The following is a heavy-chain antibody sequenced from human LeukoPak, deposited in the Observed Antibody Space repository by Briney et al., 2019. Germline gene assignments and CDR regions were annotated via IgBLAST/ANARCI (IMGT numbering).Heavy chain of an antibody. J-gene: IGHJ4*02. V-gene: IGHV4-59*01. D-gene: IGHD3-22*01. CDR2: IAYSGSA. CDR3: ARAPSMILPYYFDY. CDR1: GGSIRPYF. Sequence: SETLSLTCTVSGGSIRPYFWSWIRQRPGKGLEWIGFIAYSGSANYNTSLKSRVSISVDMSKIQLSLNLTSVTAADTAVYYCARAPSMILPYYFDYWSQGTLVTVSS.